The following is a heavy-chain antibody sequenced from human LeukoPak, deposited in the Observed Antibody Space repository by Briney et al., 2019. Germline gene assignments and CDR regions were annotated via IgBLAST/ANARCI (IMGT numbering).Heavy chain of an antibody. V-gene: IGHV3-21*01. D-gene: IGHD1-26*01. J-gene: IGHJ4*02. CDR2: ISSSSTYI. CDR3: ARAGSGSYFDY. Sequence: GGSLRLSCAASGFTFSAYSMSWVRQAPGKGLEWVSSISSSSTYIYYADSVKGRFAVSGDNAKDSLYLQMNSLRAEDTAVYYCARAGSGSYFDYWGQGTLVTVSS. CDR1: GFTFSAYS.